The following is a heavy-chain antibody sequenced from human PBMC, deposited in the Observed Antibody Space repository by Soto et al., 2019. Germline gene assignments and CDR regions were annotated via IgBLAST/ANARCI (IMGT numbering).Heavy chain of an antibody. Sequence: ASVKVSCKASGYTFTVYYMHWVRQAPGQGLEWMGWINPNSGGTNYAQKFQGRVTMTRDTSISTAYMELSRLRTDDTAVYYCARTNYDSSGYVDYWGQGTLVTVSS. D-gene: IGHD3-22*01. V-gene: IGHV1-2*02. CDR3: ARTNYDSSGYVDY. CDR2: INPNSGGT. J-gene: IGHJ4*02. CDR1: GYTFTVYY.